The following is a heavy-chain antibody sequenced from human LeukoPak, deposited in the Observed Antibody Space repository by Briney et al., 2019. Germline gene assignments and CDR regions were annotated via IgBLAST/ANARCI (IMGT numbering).Heavy chain of an antibody. CDR1: GFTFSSYA. D-gene: IGHD2-21*01. CDR2: ISGSGGST. J-gene: IGHJ3*01. CDR3: AKGKVNHDGALDA. Sequence: GGSLRLSCAASGFTFSSYAMSWVRQAPGRGLEWVSAISGSGGSTYYADSVKGRFTISRDNSKKTLYLQMNSLRAEDTAVYYCAKGKVNHDGALDAWGQGTLVTVSS. V-gene: IGHV3-23*01.